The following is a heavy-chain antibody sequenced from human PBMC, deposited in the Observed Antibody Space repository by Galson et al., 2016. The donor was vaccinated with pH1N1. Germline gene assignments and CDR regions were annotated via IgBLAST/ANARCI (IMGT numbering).Heavy chain of an antibody. CDR2: IIPKFGST. Sequence: SVKVSCKASGDTFSNYAITWVRQAPGQGLQWMGGIIPKFGSTTESQELEGRVTFSADASTEIVFMELRSLRSEATAVYYCSRVSFRGLYYYQAMDVWGEGTTLTVSS. CDR1: GDTFSNYA. V-gene: IGHV1-69*13. CDR3: SRVSFRGLYYYQAMDV. J-gene: IGHJ6*04. D-gene: IGHD3-16*01.